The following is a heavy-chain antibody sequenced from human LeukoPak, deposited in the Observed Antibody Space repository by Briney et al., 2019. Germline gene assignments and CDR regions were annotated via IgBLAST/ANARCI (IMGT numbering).Heavy chain of an antibody. CDR2: IRSKSDGGTT. Sequence: WGSLRLSCAASGFSFTYAWMSWVRQVPGKGLELVGQIRSKSDGGTTDYAAPVKGRFTISRDDSKNTLYVQMNSLKTEDTAVYYCTTDGATVPWYAFDIWGQGTMVTVSS. J-gene: IGHJ3*02. V-gene: IGHV3-15*01. D-gene: IGHD4-17*01. CDR1: GFSFTYAW. CDR3: TTDGATVPWYAFDI.